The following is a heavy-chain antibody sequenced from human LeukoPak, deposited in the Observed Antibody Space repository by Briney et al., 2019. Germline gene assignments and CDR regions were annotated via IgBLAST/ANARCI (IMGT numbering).Heavy chain of an antibody. D-gene: IGHD6-13*01. Sequence: SETLSLTCTVSGYSISSGYYWGWIRQSPGKGLEWIGTIWHSGITYYNPSLKSRVTISVDTSKNQCSLKLSSVTAADTAVYYCARVNLDGSWSSYYFDYWGQGTLVTVSS. CDR2: IWHSGIT. V-gene: IGHV4-38-2*02. CDR3: ARVNLDGSWSSYYFDY. CDR1: GYSISSGYY. J-gene: IGHJ4*02.